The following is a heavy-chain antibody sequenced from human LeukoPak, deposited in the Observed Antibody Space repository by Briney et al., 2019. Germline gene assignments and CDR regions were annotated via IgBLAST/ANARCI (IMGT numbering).Heavy chain of an antibody. CDR2: ISSSGSTI. D-gene: IGHD3-9*01. Sequence: GGSLRLSCAASGFTFSSYGMSWVRQAPGKGLEWVSYISSSGSTIYYADSVRGRFTISRDNAKNSLYLQMNSLRAEDTALYHCARLVYDILTGYYSTLDYWGQGTLVTVSS. J-gene: IGHJ4*02. CDR3: ARLVYDILTGYYSTLDY. V-gene: IGHV3-48*04. CDR1: GFTFSSYG.